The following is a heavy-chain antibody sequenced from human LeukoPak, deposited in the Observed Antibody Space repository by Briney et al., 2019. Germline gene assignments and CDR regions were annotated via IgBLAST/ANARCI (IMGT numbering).Heavy chain of an antibody. Sequence: SETLSLTCTVSGGSISNYYWSWIRQSPGKELEWIGYVYYTGGTNYNPFLKSRVTISLDTSKNQFSLNVRSVTAADTAVYYCARVSEAAAHYWGRGTLVTVFS. J-gene: IGHJ4*02. V-gene: IGHV4-59*01. CDR2: VYYTGGT. D-gene: IGHD6-25*01. CDR1: GGSISNYY. CDR3: ARVSEAAAHY.